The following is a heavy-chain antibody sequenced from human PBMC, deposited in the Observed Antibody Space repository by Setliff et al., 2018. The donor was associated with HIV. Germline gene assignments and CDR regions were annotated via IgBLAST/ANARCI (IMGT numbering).Heavy chain of an antibody. D-gene: IGHD3-9*01. J-gene: IGHJ4*02. CDR3: ARDVVNMKEDPGYFGY. CDR1: GFRFNIYA. Sequence: GGSLRLSCAASGFRFNIYAMTWVRQAPGKGLQWVSSISGSGSTTNYADSVKGRFTISRDNSKNTLYLQMNSLRGEDTAVYYCARDVVNMKEDPGYFGYWGQGTLVTVSS. CDR2: ISGSGSTT. V-gene: IGHV3-23*01.